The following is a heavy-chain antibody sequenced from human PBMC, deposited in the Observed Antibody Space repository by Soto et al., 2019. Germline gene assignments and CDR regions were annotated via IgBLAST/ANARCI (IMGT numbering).Heavy chain of an antibody. CDR1: GGSISSGGYY. J-gene: IGHJ4*02. CDR2: IYYSGST. V-gene: IGHV4-31*03. CDR3: ARVYDSSGYFPYFDY. Sequence: SETLSLTCTVSGGSISSGGYYWSWIRQHPGKGLEWIGYIYYSGSTYYNPSLKSRVTISVDTSKNQFSLKLSSVTAADTAVYYCARVYDSSGYFPYFDYWGQGTLVTVSS. D-gene: IGHD3-22*01.